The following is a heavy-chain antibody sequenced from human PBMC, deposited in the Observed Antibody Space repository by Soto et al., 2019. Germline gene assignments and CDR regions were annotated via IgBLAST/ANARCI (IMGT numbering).Heavy chain of an antibody. J-gene: IGHJ4*02. CDR1: DGSITSSNNF. Sequence: SETLSLTCTVSDGSITSSNNFWGWIRQPPGKGLEWIGTIFYGGNTYYNPSLKSRVTMSVDTFKNQFSLRLSSVTAADTAVYFCASLYYCDYGGYYDPLDSWGRGTLVTVSS. V-gene: IGHV4-39*01. CDR3: ASLYYCDYGGYYDPLDS. D-gene: IGHD3-22*01. CDR2: IFYGGNT.